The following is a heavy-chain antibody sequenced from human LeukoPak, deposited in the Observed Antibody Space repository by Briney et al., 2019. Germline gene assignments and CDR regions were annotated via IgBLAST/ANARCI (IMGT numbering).Heavy chain of an antibody. J-gene: IGHJ4*02. CDR1: GGSISSSN. CDR2: ISGSGGAT. Sequence: GTLSLTCAVSGGSISSSNWWSWVRRAPGKGLEWISAISGSGGATHYADSVKGRFTISRDNSNNALYLQLNSLGVEDTAVYFCAKLLRAGRVLTISLESWGQGTLVTVSS. D-gene: IGHD3-10*01. V-gene: IGHV3-23*01. CDR3: AKLLRAGRVLTISLES.